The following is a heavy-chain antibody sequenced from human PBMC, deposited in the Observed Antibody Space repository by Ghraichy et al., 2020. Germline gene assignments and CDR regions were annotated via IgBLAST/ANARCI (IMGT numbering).Heavy chain of an antibody. D-gene: IGHD6-19*01. V-gene: IGHV1-8*01. CDR1: GYTFTNYD. J-gene: IGHJ6*02. CDR3: AVATGGSSGWSGVLRYYYYPVDV. Sequence: ASVKVSCKASGYTFTNYDLSWVRQAPGQGLEWLGWMNPNSGNTDYGQKFQGRVTMTRKTSISTAYMELSSLRSDDTAVYYCAVATGGSSGWSGVLRYYYYPVDVWGQGTTVTVSS. CDR2: MNPNSGNT.